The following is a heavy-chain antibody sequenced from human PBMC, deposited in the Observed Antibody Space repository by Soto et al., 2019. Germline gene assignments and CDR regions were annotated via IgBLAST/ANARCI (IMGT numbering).Heavy chain of an antibody. CDR1: GGSLSSWGYY. CDR2: IYYSGST. V-gene: IGHV4-31*03. D-gene: IGHD2-2*01. Sequence: PSETLSLTCTVSGGSLSSWGYYWSWIRQHPGKGLEWIGYIYYSGSTYYNPSLKSRVTISVDTSKNQFSLKLSSVTAADTAVYYCARGIMPSHYYYYYYMDVWGKGTTVTVSS. CDR3: ARGIMPSHYYYYYYMDV. J-gene: IGHJ6*03.